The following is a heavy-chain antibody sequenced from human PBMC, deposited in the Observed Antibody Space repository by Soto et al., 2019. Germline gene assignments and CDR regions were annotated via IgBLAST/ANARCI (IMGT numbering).Heavy chain of an antibody. CDR2: ITSKRYGGKT. D-gene: IGHD1-26*01. V-gene: IGHV3-49*03. CDR3: SRLPPNNWGAPLDF. CDR1: GFTFGDYA. J-gene: IGHJ4*02. Sequence: GGSLRLSCITSGFTFGDYAMIWFRQAPGKGLEWVSFITSKRYGGKTEYAASVKGRFTISRDDSKSVAYLQMNSLRTDDTAVYYCSRLPPNNWGAPLDFWGQGTLVTVS.